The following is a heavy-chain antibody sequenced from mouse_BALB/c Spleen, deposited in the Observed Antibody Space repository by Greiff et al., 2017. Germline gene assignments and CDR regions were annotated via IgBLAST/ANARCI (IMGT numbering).Heavy chain of an antibody. CDR3: ARLGRGFAY. CDR2: ISSGSSTI. V-gene: IGHV5-17*02. Sequence: EVQGVESGGGLVQPGGSRKLSCAASGFTFSSFGMHWVRQAPEKGLEWVAYISSGSSTIYYADTVKGRFTISRDNPKNTLFLQMTSLRSEDTAMYYCARLGRGFAYWGQGTLVTVSA. D-gene: IGHD4-1*01. CDR1: GFTFSSFG. J-gene: IGHJ3*01.